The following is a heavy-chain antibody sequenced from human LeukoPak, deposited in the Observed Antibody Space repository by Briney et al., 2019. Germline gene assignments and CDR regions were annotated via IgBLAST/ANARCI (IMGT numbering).Heavy chain of an antibody. CDR1: GSTVADYV. CDR2: VGGSDDTT. D-gene: IGHD6-6*01. J-gene: IGHJ4*02. CDR3: AKVLYCVSSFNMIFDK. Sequence: GGSLRLSCSASGSTVADYVMNWVRQTPGGGLQWVATVGGSDDTTYYTDSVRGRFAISRDNFKNTVSLQMNSLRVEDTAVYYCAKVLYCVSSFNMIFDKWGQGTLVTVAS. V-gene: IGHV3-23*01.